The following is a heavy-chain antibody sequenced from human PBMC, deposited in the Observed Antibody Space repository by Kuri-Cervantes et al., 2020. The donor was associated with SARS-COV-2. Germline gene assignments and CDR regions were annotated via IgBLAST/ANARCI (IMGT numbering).Heavy chain of an antibody. V-gene: IGHV4-30-4*08. D-gene: IGHD3-3*01. CDR2: IYYSGSA. J-gene: IGHJ6*03. CDR1: GGSLGSGDYY. CDR3: ARDSRSSYQVLLDHYYYSYMDV. Sequence: SETLSLTCTVSGGSLGSGDYYWTWVRQPPGKGLEWIGNIYYSGSAFYNPSLKSRVTMSLDISKSQFSLRLTSVTAADTAVYYCARDSRSSYQVLLDHYYYSYMDVWDKGTTVTVSS.